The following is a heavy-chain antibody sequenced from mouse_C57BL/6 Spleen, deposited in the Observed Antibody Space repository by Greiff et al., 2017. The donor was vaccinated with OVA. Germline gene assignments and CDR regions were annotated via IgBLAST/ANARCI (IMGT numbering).Heavy chain of an antibody. V-gene: IGHV1-69*01. D-gene: IGHD1-1*01. J-gene: IGHJ1*03. CDR3: ARGTYYYGSSYWYFDV. Sequence: QVQLQQPGAELVMPGASVKLSCKASGYTFTSYWMHWVKQRPGQGLAWIVEIDPSDSYTNYNQNFKGKSTLTVDKSSSTAYMQLSSLTSEDSAVYYCARGTYYYGSSYWYFDVWGTGTTVTVSS. CDR2: IDPSDSYT. CDR1: GYTFTSYW.